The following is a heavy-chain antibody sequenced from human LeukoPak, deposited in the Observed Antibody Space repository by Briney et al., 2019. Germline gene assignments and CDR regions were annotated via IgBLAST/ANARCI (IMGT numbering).Heavy chain of an antibody. CDR3: AKRGKRGYSGYDYTDY. J-gene: IGHJ4*02. CDR1: GFTFSSYG. CDR2: ISYDGSNK. Sequence: GGSLRLSCAASGFTFSSYGMHWVRQAPGKGLEWVAVISYDGSNKYYADSVKGRFTISRDNSKNTLYLQMNSLRAEDTAVYYCAKRGKRGYSGYDYTDYWGQGTLVTVSS. D-gene: IGHD5-12*01. V-gene: IGHV3-30*18.